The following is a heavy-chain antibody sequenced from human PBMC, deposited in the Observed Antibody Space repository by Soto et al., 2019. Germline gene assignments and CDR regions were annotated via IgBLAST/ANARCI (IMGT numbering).Heavy chain of an antibody. V-gene: IGHV3-73*01. Sequence: EVQLVESGGGLVQPGGALKLSCAASGFTFSGSAMHWVRQASGNGLEWVGRIRSKGNNYATVYGASLKGRFTISRDDAKNTAYLQMNSLNTEYTAVYYCSRQASDFWSGKPQYYMDVWGKGTTVTVSS. J-gene: IGHJ6*03. CDR3: SRQASDFWSGKPQYYMDV. D-gene: IGHD3-3*01. CDR1: GFTFSGSA. CDR2: IRSKGNNYAT.